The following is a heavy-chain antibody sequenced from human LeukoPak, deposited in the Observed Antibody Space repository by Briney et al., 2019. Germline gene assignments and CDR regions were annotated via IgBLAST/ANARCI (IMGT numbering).Heavy chain of an antibody. CDR2: ISAYNGNT. Sequence: GASVKVSCKASGGTFSNYAISWVRQAPGQGLEWMGWISAYNGNTNYAQKLQGRVTMTTDTSTSTAYMELRSLRSDDTAVYYCAREPDAWGNWNDLPTYWGQGTLVTVSS. CDR1: GGTFSNYA. D-gene: IGHD1-20*01. CDR3: AREPDAWGNWNDLPTY. V-gene: IGHV1-18*01. J-gene: IGHJ4*02.